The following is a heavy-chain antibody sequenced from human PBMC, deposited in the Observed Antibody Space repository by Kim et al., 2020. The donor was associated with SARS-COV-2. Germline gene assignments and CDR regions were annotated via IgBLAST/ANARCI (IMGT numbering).Heavy chain of an antibody. CDR3: AALGGGGDYVLDP. Sequence: SVKVSCKASGGTFSSYAISWVRQAPGQGLEWMGGIIPIFGTANYAQKFQGRVTITADESTSTAYMELSSLRSEDTAVYYCAALGGGGDYVLDPWGQGTLVTVSS. D-gene: IGHD4-17*01. V-gene: IGHV1-69*13. J-gene: IGHJ5*02. CDR1: GGTFSSYA. CDR2: IIPIFGTA.